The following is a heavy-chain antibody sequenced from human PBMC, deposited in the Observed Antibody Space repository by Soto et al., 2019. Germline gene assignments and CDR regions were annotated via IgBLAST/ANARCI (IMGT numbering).Heavy chain of an antibody. CDR1: GYTFTSYA. D-gene: IGHD6-13*01. CDR2: INAGNGNT. CDR3: ARGSSSSWYGVFDY. V-gene: IGHV1-3*01. Sequence: ASVKVSGKASGYTFTSYAMHCVRQAPGQRLEWMGWINAGNGNTKYSQKFQGRVTITRDTSASTAYMELSSLRSEDTAVYYCARGSSSSWYGVFDYWGQGTLVTVSS. J-gene: IGHJ4*02.